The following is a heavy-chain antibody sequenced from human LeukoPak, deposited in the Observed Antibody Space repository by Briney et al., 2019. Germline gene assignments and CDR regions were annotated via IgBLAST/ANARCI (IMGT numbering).Heavy chain of an antibody. V-gene: IGHV4-4*02. J-gene: IGHJ5*02. CDR2: ISRSGST. CDR1: GDSISSSYW. Sequence: TSETLSLTCAVTGDSISSSYWWSWVRQPPGKGLEWIGQISRSGSTNYSPSLKSRVTISLDNSKNFFSLRLTSVTPADTAVYFCAKETDYSHPNYFDPWGQGTLVTVSS. D-gene: IGHD4-11*01. CDR3: AKETDYSHPNYFDP.